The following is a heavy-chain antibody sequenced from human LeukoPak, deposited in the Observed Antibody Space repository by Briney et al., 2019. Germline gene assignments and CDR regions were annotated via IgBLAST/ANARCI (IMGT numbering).Heavy chain of an antibody. D-gene: IGHD6-13*01. Sequence: PSETLSLTCAVYGGSFSGYYWSWIRQPPGKGLEWIGEINHSGSTNYNPSLMSRVTISVDTSKNQFSLKLSSVTAADTAVYYCARGPKRWVDRVAAAGKRPFDYWGQGTLVTVSS. CDR1: GGSFSGYY. V-gene: IGHV4-34*01. CDR3: ARGPKRWVDRVAAAGKRPFDY. J-gene: IGHJ4*02. CDR2: INHSGST.